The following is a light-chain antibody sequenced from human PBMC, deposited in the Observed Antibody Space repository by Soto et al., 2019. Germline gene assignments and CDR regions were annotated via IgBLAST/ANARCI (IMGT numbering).Light chain of an antibody. J-gene: IGKJ1*01. V-gene: IGKV1-5*01. CDR3: HQYKTYST. CDR1: QSLNNR. CDR2: DAS. Sequence: DIQMTQSPSSLSASVGDTVTITCRASQSLNNRLAWYQQKPGKAPKLLIYDASTLESGVSSRFSGTGSETECTLTITDLQADDLATYFCHQYKTYSTFGQGTKVDIK.